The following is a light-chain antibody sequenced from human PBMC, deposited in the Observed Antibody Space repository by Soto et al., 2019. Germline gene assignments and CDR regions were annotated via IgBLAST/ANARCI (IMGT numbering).Light chain of an antibody. CDR3: QQYGSSPLT. V-gene: IGKV3-20*01. Sequence: EIVLTQSPGTLSFSPGERATLSCRASQSVTSSYLAWYQQKPGQAPRLLIYGASSRATGIPDRFSGSGPGTDFTLSISRSEPEDFAVYYCQQYGSSPLTFGGGTNVEIK. J-gene: IGKJ4*01. CDR1: QSVTSSY. CDR2: GAS.